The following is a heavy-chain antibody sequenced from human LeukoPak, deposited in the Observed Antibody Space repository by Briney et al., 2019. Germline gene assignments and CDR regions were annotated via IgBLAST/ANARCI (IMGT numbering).Heavy chain of an antibody. D-gene: IGHD3-22*01. CDR1: GGSISSSSYY. CDR3: ARQDYYDSSGEGFDY. CDR2: IYYSGST. V-gene: IGHV4-39*01. Sequence: SETLSLTCTVSGGSISSSSYYWGWIRQPPGKGLEWIGGIYYSGSTYYNPSLKSRVTISVDTSKNQFSLKLSSVTAADTAVYYCARQDYYDSSGEGFDYWGQGTLVTVSS. J-gene: IGHJ4*02.